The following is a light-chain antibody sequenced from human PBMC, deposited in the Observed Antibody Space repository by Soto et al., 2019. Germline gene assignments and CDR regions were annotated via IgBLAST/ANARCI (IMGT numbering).Light chain of an antibody. J-gene: IGKJ4*01. CDR2: GAS. CDR3: QQYNTWPLT. Sequence: EIVMTQSPATLSVSPGGRATLSCRTSQGVTTNLAWYQQKPGQAPRLLIYGASTRATGIPARFRGSGSGTEFTLTISSLQSEDFAVYYCQQYNTWPLTFGGGTKVEIK. CDR1: QGVTTN. V-gene: IGKV3-15*01.